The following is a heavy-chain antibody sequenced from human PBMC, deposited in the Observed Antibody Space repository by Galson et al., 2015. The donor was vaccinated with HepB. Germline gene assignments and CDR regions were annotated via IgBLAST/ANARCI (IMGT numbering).Heavy chain of an antibody. D-gene: IGHD3-3*01. CDR2: IWYDGSNK. Sequence: SLRLSCAASGFTFSSYGMHWVRQAPGKGLEWVAVIWYDGSNKYYADSVKGRFTISRDNSKNTLYLQMNSLRAEDTAVYYCAITVYDFWSGYYTGPPGGDAFDIWGQGTMVTVSS. V-gene: IGHV3-33*01. CDR3: AITVYDFWSGYYTGPPGGDAFDI. J-gene: IGHJ3*02. CDR1: GFTFSSYG.